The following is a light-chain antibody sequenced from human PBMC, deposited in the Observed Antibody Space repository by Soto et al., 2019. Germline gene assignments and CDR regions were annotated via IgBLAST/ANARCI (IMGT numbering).Light chain of an antibody. J-gene: IGLJ3*02. Sequence: QAVLTQPPSVSGTPGQAVVISCSGGTSNIGTNYVYWFQQFPGTAPKLLIYQNDQRPSGVPERFSGSKSGTSASLAINGLRPEDEADYYCAGWDERLRGVFGGGTQLTVL. CDR2: QND. CDR3: AGWDERLRGV. CDR1: TSNIGTNY. V-gene: IGLV1-47*01.